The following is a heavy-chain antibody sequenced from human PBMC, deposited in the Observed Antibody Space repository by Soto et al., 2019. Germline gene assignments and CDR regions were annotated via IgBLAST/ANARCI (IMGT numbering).Heavy chain of an antibody. D-gene: IGHD6-19*01. V-gene: IGHV2-5*02. CDR1: GFSLSTRGVG. CDR3: ANDSSGWYGLDY. Sequence: QITLKESGPTLVKPTQTLTLTCTFSGFSLSTRGVGVGWIRQPPGKALEWLALIYWDDDKRYSPSLKSRLTITKDTSKNQVVLTVTNMDPVDTATYFCANDSSGWYGLDYWGQGILVTVSS. CDR2: IYWDDDK. J-gene: IGHJ4*02.